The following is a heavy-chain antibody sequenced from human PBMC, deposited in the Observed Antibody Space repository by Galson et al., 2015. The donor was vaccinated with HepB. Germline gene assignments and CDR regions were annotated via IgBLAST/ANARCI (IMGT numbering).Heavy chain of an antibody. J-gene: IGHJ6*02. CDR3: AKASSPRYGDYHEMGGYYYYYYGMDV. CDR2: IVGSGGNT. V-gene: IGHV3-23*01. Sequence: SLRLSCAASGFTFSNYAMSWVRQAPGKGLEWVSRIVGSGGNTYYADSVKGRFTISRDNSKNTLYLQMNSLRAEDTAVYYCAKASSPRYGDYHEMGGYYYYYYGMDVWGQGTTVTVSS. CDR1: GFTFSNYA. D-gene: IGHD4-17*01.